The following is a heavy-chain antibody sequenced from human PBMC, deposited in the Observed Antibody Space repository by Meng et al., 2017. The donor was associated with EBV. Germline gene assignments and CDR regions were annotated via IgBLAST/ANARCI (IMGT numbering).Heavy chain of an antibody. V-gene: IGHV4-61*01. Sequence: QVQLQESGPGRVKPSATLSLTCTVSGASVSGGTFHWSWIRQPPGKELEWIGYIYDGGTTIYNPSLKSRVTIFLDTSRNQFSLGLRSVTTADTAVYYCAKSSSSTPGVVDSWGQGTLVTVSS. CDR2: IYDGGTT. D-gene: IGHD6-6*01. J-gene: IGHJ4*02. CDR3: AKSSSSTPGVVDS. CDR1: GASVSGGTFH.